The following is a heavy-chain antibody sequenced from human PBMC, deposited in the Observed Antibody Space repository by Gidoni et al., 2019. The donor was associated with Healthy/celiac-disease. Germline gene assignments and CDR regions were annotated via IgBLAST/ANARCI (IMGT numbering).Heavy chain of an antibody. D-gene: IGHD2-21*01. V-gene: IGHV3-48*01. Sequence: EVQLVASGGGLVQPGGSLILSGAASGFSFISYSMNWVRQAPGKGLEWVSYISSSSSTIYYADSVKGRFTISRDNAKNSLYLQMNSLRAEDTAVYYCARDRDHSGHFDIWGQGTMVTVSS. J-gene: IGHJ3*02. CDR3: ARDRDHSGHFDI. CDR1: GFSFISYS. CDR2: ISSSSSTI.